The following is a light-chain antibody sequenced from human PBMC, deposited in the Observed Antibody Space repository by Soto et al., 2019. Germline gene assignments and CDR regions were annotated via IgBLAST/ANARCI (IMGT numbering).Light chain of an antibody. Sequence: QSALTQPASVSGSPGQSITISCTGTSSEVGSYNYVSWYQQYPGKAPKLMIYDVSNRPSGVSYRFSGSKSGNTASLTISGLQAEDEADYYCSSYTTSNTHVVFGGATKLTVL. CDR2: DVS. CDR1: SSEVGSYNY. J-gene: IGLJ2*01. V-gene: IGLV2-14*01. CDR3: SSYTTSNTHVV.